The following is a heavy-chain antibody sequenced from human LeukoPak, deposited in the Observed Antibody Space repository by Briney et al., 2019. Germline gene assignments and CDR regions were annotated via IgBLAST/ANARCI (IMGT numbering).Heavy chain of an antibody. V-gene: IGHV4-59*02. D-gene: IGHD6-19*01. Sequence: SETLSLTCSVSGGSVSSDYWSWIRHSPGTGLEWIGYIYHPTTTNYNPSLKSRVSMSLDTSKNQFSLDLTSVTAADTAMYFCATGHSSGWFGFWGRGTLVTVSA. CDR2: IYHPTTT. J-gene: IGHJ4*02. CDR1: GGSVSSDY. CDR3: ATGHSSGWFGF.